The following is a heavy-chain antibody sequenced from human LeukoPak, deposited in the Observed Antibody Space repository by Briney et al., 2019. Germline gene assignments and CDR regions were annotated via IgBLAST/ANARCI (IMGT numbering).Heavy chain of an antibody. CDR2: ISYDGSNK. Sequence: GGSLRLSCAASGFTFSSYAMHWVRQAPGKGLEWVAVISYDGSNKYYADSVKGRFTISRDNSKNTLYLQMNSLRAEDTAVYYCARDLGQYYDTSDNLFDPWGQGTLVTVSS. J-gene: IGHJ5*02. D-gene: IGHD3-22*01. V-gene: IGHV3-30*04. CDR1: GFTFSSYA. CDR3: ARDLGQYYDTSDNLFDP.